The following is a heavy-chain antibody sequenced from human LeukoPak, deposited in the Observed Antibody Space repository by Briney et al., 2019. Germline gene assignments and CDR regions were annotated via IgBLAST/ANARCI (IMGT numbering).Heavy chain of an antibody. CDR2: IYYSGST. CDR1: GGSISSYY. CDR3: AREGQYGDYARFDP. J-gene: IGHJ5*02. V-gene: IGHV4-59*01. D-gene: IGHD4-17*01. Sequence: SETLSLTCTVSGGSISSYYWSWIRQPPGKGLEWIGYIYYSGSTNYNPSLKSRVTISVDTSKNQFSLKLSSVTAADTAVYYCAREGQYGDYARFDPWCQGTLVTVSS.